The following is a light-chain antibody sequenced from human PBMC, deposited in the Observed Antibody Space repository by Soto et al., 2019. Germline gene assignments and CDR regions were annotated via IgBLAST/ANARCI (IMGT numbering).Light chain of an antibody. Sequence: DIPLTQSPSTRSASVGDRVAIHCRASQSISRWLAWYQQKPGKAPKALIYDASTLRSGVPSRFSGGGSGTEFTLTISSLQPDDFATYYCQQYNTYSTFGQGTRLEIK. V-gene: IGKV1-5*01. J-gene: IGKJ5*01. CDR2: DAS. CDR1: QSISRW. CDR3: QQYNTYST.